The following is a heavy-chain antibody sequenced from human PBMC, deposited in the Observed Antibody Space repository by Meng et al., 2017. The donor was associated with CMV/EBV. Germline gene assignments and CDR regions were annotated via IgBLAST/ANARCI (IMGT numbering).Heavy chain of an antibody. CDR1: GGSFSGYY. V-gene: IGHV4-34*01. Sequence: QVKLQQWGAGLLKPSETLSLTCAGYGGSFSGYYWSWIRQPPGKGLEWIGEINHSGSTNYNPSLKSRVTISVDTSKNQFSLKLSSVTAADTAVYYCARGGGGEWELLHYFDYWGQGTLVTVSS. CDR3: ARGGGGEWELLHYFDY. CDR2: INHSGST. J-gene: IGHJ4*02. D-gene: IGHD1-26*01.